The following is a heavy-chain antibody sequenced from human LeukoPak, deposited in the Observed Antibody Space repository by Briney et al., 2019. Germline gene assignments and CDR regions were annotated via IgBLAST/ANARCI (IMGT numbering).Heavy chain of an antibody. Sequence: ASVKVSCKASGGTFSSYAISWVRQAPGQGLEWMGRIIPILGIANYAQKFQGRVTITADKSTSTAYMELSSLRSEDTAVYYCARTPTVAGSPPFDYWGQGTLVTVSS. V-gene: IGHV1-69*04. CDR1: GGTFSSYA. J-gene: IGHJ4*02. CDR2: IIPILGIA. CDR3: ARTPTVAGSPPFDY. D-gene: IGHD6-19*01.